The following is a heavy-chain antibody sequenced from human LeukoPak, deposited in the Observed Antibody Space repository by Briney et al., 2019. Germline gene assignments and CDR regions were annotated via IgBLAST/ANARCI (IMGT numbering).Heavy chain of an antibody. CDR2: ISYDGSNK. CDR1: GFTFTSYV. CDR3: ARPRGAAAGTFGFDP. J-gene: IGHJ5*02. Sequence: TGRSLRLSCAASGFTFTSYVMHWVCQAPGKGLQWVALISYDGSNKYYADSVKGRFTISRDNSKNTLYLQMNSLRAEDTAVYYCARPRGAAAGTFGFDPWGQGTLVTVSS. V-gene: IGHV3-30*03. D-gene: IGHD6-13*01.